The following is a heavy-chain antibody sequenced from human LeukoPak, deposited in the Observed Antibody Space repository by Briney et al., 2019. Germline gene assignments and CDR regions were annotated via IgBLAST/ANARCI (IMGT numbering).Heavy chain of an antibody. Sequence: GGSLRLSCAASGFIFSNYGMHWVRQAPGKGLEWVAFIQYNGTTKDYADSVKGRFTISRDNSKNTVSLQMNSLRAEDTAVYYCARLYNSGRNVWGQGTMVTVSS. CDR3: ARLYNSGRNV. J-gene: IGHJ3*01. CDR2: IQYNGTTK. CDR1: GFIFSNYG. V-gene: IGHV3-30*12. D-gene: IGHD3-10*01.